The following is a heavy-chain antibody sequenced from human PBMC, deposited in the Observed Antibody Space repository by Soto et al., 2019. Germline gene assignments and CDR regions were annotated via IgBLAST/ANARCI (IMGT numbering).Heavy chain of an antibody. CDR3: TRESAPWGFEH. CDR1: GNSFTTSA. J-gene: IGHJ4*02. Sequence: QVQLVQSGSEVRKPGASVKISCEASGNSFTTSAIHWVRQAPGQRPEWMGWINAGNGYIKYSQTFQGRVTITRDTSVSTVYMELSSLKYEDTGIYYCTRESAPWGFEHWGQGTRVTVSS. V-gene: IGHV1-3*01. D-gene: IGHD7-27*01. CDR2: INAGNGYI.